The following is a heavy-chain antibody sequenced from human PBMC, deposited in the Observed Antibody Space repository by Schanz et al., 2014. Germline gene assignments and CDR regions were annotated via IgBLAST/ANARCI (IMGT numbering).Heavy chain of an antibody. CDR2: ISFDGRNK. V-gene: IGHV3-30*03. J-gene: IGHJ4*02. CDR3: ARELPSYFDFWNGSQNAFDY. Sequence: QVQLVESGGGVVQPGRSLRLSCAASGFTFSNYAMHWVRQAPGKGLDWLAVISFDGRNKYHAQSVKGRFTISRDNSKNTLYLQMNSLRPEDTAVYYCARELPSYFDFWNGSQNAFDYWGQGTLVTVSS. D-gene: IGHD3-3*01. CDR1: GFTFSNYA.